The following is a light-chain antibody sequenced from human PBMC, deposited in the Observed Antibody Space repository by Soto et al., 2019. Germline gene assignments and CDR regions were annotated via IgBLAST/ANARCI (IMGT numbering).Light chain of an antibody. CDR3: QQRSNWPLT. V-gene: IGKV3-11*01. CDR2: DVS. CDR1: QGVTTN. Sequence: EIVMTQSPDTLSVSPGERATLTCRAGQGVTTNFAWYQQKSGQSPRLLIYDVSIRATGVPARFSATGSGTDFTLTISSLEPEDFAVYYCQQRSNWPLTCGGGTKVDIK. J-gene: IGKJ4*01.